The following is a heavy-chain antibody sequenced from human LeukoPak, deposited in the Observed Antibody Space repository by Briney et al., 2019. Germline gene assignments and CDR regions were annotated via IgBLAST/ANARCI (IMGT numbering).Heavy chain of an antibody. CDR2: IYYSGST. V-gene: IGHV4-39*01. CDR3: ARCRVKWLVLETSKGNWFDP. D-gene: IGHD6-19*01. Sequence: SETLSLTCTVSGGSISSSSYYWGWIRQPPGKGLEWIGSIYYSGSTYYNPSLKSRVTISVDTSKNQFSLKLSSVTAADTAVYYCARCRVKWLVLETSKGNWFDPWGQGTLVTVSS. CDR1: GGSISSSSYY. J-gene: IGHJ5*02.